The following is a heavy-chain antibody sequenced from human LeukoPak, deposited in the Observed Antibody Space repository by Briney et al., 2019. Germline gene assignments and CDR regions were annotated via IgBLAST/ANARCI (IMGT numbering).Heavy chain of an antibody. J-gene: IGHJ4*02. D-gene: IGHD3-22*01. CDR2: ISGSGGST. CDR1: GFTFSSYA. Sequence: PGGSLRLSCAASGFTFSSYAMSWVRQAPGKGLEWVSAISGSGGSTYYADSVKGRFTITRDNSKNTLYLQMNSLRAEDTAVYYCAKVRRNYYDRSGYLAYWGQGTLVTVSS. V-gene: IGHV3-23*01. CDR3: AKVRRNYYDRSGYLAY.